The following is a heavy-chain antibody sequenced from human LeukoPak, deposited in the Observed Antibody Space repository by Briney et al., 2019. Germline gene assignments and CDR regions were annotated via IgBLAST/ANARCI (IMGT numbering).Heavy chain of an antibody. CDR2: IYHSGST. D-gene: IGHD6-13*01. CDR3: AGHRVYSSSWPFDY. Sequence: PSETLSLTCAVSGYSISSGYYWGWIRQPPGKGLEWIGSIYHSGSTYYNPSLKSRVTISVDTSKNQFSLKLSSVTAADTAVYYCAGHRVYSSSWPFDYWGQGTLVTVSS. V-gene: IGHV4-38-2*01. J-gene: IGHJ4*02. CDR1: GYSISSGYY.